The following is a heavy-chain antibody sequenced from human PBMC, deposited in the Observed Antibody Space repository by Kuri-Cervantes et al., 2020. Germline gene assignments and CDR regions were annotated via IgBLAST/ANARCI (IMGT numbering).Heavy chain of an antibody. CDR3: ARRAGGFWSGWPFDY. CDR1: GFTFSSYW. V-gene: IGHV3-7*02. CDR2: IKQDGSEK. J-gene: IGHJ4*02. D-gene: IGHD3-3*01. Sequence: GESLKISCAASGFTFSSYWMSWVRQAPGKGLEWVANIKQDGSEKYYVDSVKGRFTISRDNAKNSLYLQMNSLRAEDTAVYCCARRAGGFWSGWPFDYWGQGTLVTVSS.